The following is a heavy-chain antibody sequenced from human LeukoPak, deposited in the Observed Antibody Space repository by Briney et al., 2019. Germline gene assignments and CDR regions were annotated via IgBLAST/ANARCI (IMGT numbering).Heavy chain of an antibody. D-gene: IGHD6-13*01. Sequence: GGSLRLSCAASGFTFSRYWMSWVRQAPGKGLEWVAKIKQDGSEKYYVDSVKGRFTISRDNSKNTLYLQMNSLRAEDTAVYYRAKPDSSSSWPYYFDYWGQGTLVTVSS. CDR3: AKPDSSSSWPYYFDY. CDR1: GFTFSRYW. CDR2: IKQDGSEK. J-gene: IGHJ4*02. V-gene: IGHV3-7*01.